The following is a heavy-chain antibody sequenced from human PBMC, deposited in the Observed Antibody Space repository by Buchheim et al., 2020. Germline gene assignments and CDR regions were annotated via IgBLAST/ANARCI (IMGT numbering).Heavy chain of an antibody. J-gene: IGHJ4*02. CDR2: MNPVSGNT. Sequence: QVQLVQSGAEVEKPGASVKVSCKPSGYTFTSYDVIWVRQATGQGLEWMGWMNPVSGNTGNAQKFQVRVTMTRDTSIGTAYMELSSLRSDDTGVYFCARGRGSTADRGYFDYWGQGTL. D-gene: IGHD6-6*01. CDR3: ARGRGSTADRGYFDY. V-gene: IGHV1-8*01. CDR1: GYTFTSYD.